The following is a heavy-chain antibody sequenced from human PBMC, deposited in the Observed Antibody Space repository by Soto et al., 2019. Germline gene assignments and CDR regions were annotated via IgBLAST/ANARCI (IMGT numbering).Heavy chain of an antibody. CDR3: ASHYYDSSGYPSGYFQH. CDR2: IYYSGST. V-gene: IGHV4-59*01. D-gene: IGHD3-22*01. CDR1: GGSISSYY. Sequence: SETLSLTCTVSGGSISSYYWSWIRQPPGKGLEWIGYIYYSGSTNYNPSLKSRVTISVDTSKNQFSLKLSSVTAADTAVYYCASHYYDSSGYPSGYFQHWGQGTLVTVSS. J-gene: IGHJ1*01.